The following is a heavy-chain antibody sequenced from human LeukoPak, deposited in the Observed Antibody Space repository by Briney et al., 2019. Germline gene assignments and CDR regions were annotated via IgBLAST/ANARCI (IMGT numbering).Heavy chain of an antibody. CDR1: GFPFSSYA. V-gene: IGHV3-23*01. CDR3: ARDFVVGYYYGMDV. D-gene: IGHD2-21*01. J-gene: IGHJ6*02. CDR2: ISSSGDST. Sequence: HPGRSLRLSCAASGFPFSSYAMSWVRQAPGKGLEWVSSISSSGDSTNYADSVKGRFIISRDNSKNTLYLQMNSLRAEDTAVYYCARDFVVGYYYGMDVWGQGTTVTVSS.